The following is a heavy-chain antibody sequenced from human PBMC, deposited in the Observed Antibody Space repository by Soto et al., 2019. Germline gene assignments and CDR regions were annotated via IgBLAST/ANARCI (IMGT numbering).Heavy chain of an antibody. D-gene: IGHD1-7*01. V-gene: IGHV3-7*01. Sequence: EVQLVESGGGLVQPGGSLRLSCAASGFTFSSYWMSWVRQAPGKGLEWVANIKQDGSEKYYVDSVKGRFTISRDNAKNALYLQMNSLRAEDTAVYYCARNWNSYYFDYWGQGTLVTVSS. J-gene: IGHJ4*02. CDR2: IKQDGSEK. CDR3: ARNWNSYYFDY. CDR1: GFTFSSYW.